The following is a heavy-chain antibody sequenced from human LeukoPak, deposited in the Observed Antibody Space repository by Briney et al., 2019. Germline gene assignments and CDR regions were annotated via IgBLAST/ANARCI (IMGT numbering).Heavy chain of an antibody. CDR1: GFTFSSYS. Sequence: GGSLRLSCAASGFTFSSYSMNWVRQAPGKGLEWVSVIYSGGSTYYADSVKGRFTISRDSSKNTLYLQMNSLRAEDTAVYYCARDSAYAFNIWGQGTMVTVSS. J-gene: IGHJ3*02. CDR3: ARDSAYAFNI. CDR2: IYSGGST. V-gene: IGHV3-53*01.